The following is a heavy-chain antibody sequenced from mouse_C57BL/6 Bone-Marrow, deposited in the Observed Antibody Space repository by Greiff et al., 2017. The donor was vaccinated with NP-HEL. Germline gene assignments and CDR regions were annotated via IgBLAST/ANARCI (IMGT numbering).Heavy chain of an antibody. CDR1: GFNIKDYY. J-gene: IGHJ4*01. V-gene: IGHV14-2*01. D-gene: IGHD1-1*01. Sequence: VQLQQSGAELVKPGASVKLSCTASGFNIKDYYMHWVKQRTEQGLEWIGRIDPEDGETKYAPNFQGKATITADTTTNTAYLKLSSLTSEDTAVYYCARDYGSFYYYAMDYWGQGTSVTVTS. CDR3: ARDYGSFYYYAMDY. CDR2: IDPEDGET.